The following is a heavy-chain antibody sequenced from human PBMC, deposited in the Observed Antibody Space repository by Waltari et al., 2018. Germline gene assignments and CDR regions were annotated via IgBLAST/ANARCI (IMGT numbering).Heavy chain of an antibody. CDR2: IYYSGGT. V-gene: IGHV4-39*02. CDR1: GGSISSSSYY. D-gene: IGHD6-13*01. CDR3: ARERNIKQQLSGFYHA. Sequence: QLQLQESGPGLVKPSETLSLTCTVSGGSISSSSYYWGWIRQPPGKGLAWIGSIYYSGGTYYNPSLKSRVTISVDTSKNQFSLKLSSVTAADTAVYYCARERNIKQQLSGFYHAWGQGTLVTVSS. J-gene: IGHJ1*01.